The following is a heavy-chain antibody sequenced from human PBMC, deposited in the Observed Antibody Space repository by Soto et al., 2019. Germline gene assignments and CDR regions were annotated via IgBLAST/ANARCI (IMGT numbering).Heavy chain of an antibody. Sequence: PSETLSLTCTVSGGSISSYYWSWIRQPPGKGLEWIGYIYYSGSTNYNPSLKSRVTISVDTSKNQFSLKLSSVTAADTAVYYCARGLTTVVTPGNWFDPWGQGTLVSVSS. J-gene: IGHJ5*02. V-gene: IGHV4-59*08. CDR3: ARGLTTVVTPGNWFDP. D-gene: IGHD4-17*01. CDR1: GGSISSYY. CDR2: IYYSGST.